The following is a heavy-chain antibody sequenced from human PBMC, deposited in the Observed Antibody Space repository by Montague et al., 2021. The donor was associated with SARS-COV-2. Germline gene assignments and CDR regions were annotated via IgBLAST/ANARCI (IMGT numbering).Heavy chain of an antibody. CDR3: ARDPSRQPLLYPIGDYYHGMDV. V-gene: IGHV4-39*06. CDR2: IYYSGST. Sequence: SETLSLTCTVSGGSISSSSYYWGWIRQAPGKGLEWIGSIYYSGSTYYNPSLKSRVTISVDTSKNQFPLKLSSVTAADTAVYYCARDPSRQPLLYPIGDYYHGMDVWGQETTVTVSS. CDR1: GGSISSSSYY. D-gene: IGHD2-2*02. J-gene: IGHJ6*02.